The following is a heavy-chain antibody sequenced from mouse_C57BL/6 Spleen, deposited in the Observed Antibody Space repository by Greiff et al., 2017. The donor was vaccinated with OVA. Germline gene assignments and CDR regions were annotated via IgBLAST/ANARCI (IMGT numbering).Heavy chain of an antibody. J-gene: IGHJ2*01. Sequence: EVQLVESGGGLVQPKGSLKLSCAASGFSFNTYAMNWVRQAPGKGLEWVARIRSKSNNYATYYADSVKDRFTISRDDSESMLYLQMNNLKTEDTAMYYCVRHRSNYNYFDYWGQGTTLTVSS. CDR3: VRHRSNYNYFDY. D-gene: IGHD2-5*01. V-gene: IGHV10-1*01. CDR1: GFSFNTYA. CDR2: IRSKSNNYAT.